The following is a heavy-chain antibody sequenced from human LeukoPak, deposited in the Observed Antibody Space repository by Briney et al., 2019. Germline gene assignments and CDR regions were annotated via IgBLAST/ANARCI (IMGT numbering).Heavy chain of an antibody. Sequence: GAPVKVSCKASGGPFSTYGVSWVRQAPGQGLEWMGGITPFFDTPNYAQKFQGRLTITAPDSTNTATMELRSLRSEDTAVYYCTRVRGRATSGYYFEFWGQGTLLTVSS. CDR1: GGPFSTYG. CDR3: TRVRGRATSGYYFEF. J-gene: IGHJ4*02. D-gene: IGHD1-26*01. CDR2: ITPFFDTP. V-gene: IGHV1-69*13.